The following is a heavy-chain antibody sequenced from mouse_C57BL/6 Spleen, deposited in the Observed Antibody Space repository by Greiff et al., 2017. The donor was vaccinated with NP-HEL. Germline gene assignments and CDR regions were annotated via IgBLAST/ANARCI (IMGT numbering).Heavy chain of an antibody. D-gene: IGHD2-4*01. V-gene: IGHV1-18*01. Sequence: VHVKQSGPELVKPGASVKIPCKASGYTFTDYNMDWVKQSHGKSLEWIGDINPNNGGTIYNQKFKGKATLTVDKSSSTAYMELRSLTSEDTAVYYCARRESTMITHWYFDVWGTGTTVTVSS. CDR1: GYTFTDYN. J-gene: IGHJ1*03. CDR3: ARRESTMITHWYFDV. CDR2: INPNNGGT.